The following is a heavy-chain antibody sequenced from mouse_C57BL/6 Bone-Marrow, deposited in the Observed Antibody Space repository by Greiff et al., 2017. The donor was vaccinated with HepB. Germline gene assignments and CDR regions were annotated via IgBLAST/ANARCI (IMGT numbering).Heavy chain of an antibody. Sequence: EVQVVESGPGLVKPSQSLSLTCSVTGYSITSGYYWNWIRQFPGNKLEWMGYISYDGSNNYNPSLKNRISITRDTSKNQFFLKLNSVTTEDTATYYCARAGVYYGSSYVDYFDYWGQGTTLTVSS. CDR2: ISYDGSN. CDR1: GYSITSGYY. V-gene: IGHV3-6*01. CDR3: ARAGVYYGSSYVDYFDY. J-gene: IGHJ2*01. D-gene: IGHD1-1*01.